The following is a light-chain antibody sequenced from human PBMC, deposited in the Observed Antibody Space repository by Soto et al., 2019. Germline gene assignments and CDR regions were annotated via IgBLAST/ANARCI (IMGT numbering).Light chain of an antibody. V-gene: IGLV2-14*01. J-gene: IGLJ3*02. CDR3: SSFTSRDTLV. CDR1: SSDVGGYDF. CDR2: EVT. Sequence: QSVLTQPASVSGSAGQSITISCTGTSSDVGGYDFVSWYQQHPAKAPRLIISEVTNRPSGVSYRFSGSKSGNTASLTISGLQAEDEADYFCSSFTSRDTLVFGGGTKLTVL.